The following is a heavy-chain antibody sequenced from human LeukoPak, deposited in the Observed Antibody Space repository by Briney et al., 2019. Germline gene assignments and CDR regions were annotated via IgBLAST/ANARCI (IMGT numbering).Heavy chain of an antibody. D-gene: IGHD7-27*01. Sequence: GGSQRLFCAASGFTFSRFRMMCAREARGKGLEWVSYISSSRSTIYYAESVRGRFPLSRDHDKSTFYMQLTSMRGEDRAFCYCARKTGGSLDIWGQGTNVTVSS. V-gene: IGHV3-48*01. CDR3: ARKTGGSLDI. CDR2: ISSSRSTI. CDR1: GFTFSRFR. J-gene: IGHJ3*02.